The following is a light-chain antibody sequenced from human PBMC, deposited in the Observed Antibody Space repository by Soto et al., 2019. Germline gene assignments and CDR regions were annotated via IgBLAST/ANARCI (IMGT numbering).Light chain of an antibody. CDR2: HAS. CDR3: QQYNNWPPWT. J-gene: IGKJ1*01. CDR1: QSVSSSY. Sequence: EIMMTQSPVTLSVSPGERATLSCRASQSVSSSYLAWYQQKPGQAPRLLIYHASTRATGIPARFSGSGSGTEFTLTISSLQSEDFAVYYCQQYNNWPPWTFGQGTKVDIK. V-gene: IGKV3-15*01.